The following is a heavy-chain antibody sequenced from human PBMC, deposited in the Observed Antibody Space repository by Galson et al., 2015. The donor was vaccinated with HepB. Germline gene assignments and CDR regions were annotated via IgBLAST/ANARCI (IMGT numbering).Heavy chain of an antibody. D-gene: IGHD1/OR15-1a*01. V-gene: IGHV3-30-3*01. CDR2: ISYDGIK. J-gene: IGHJ4*02. CDR3: ARVRINNLDY. Sequence: SLRLSCPASGFTLSSHDLYWVRQAPGKGLEWVAVISYDGIKTYAHSLKGRFTMSRDNSKRTLYLHMNSLRFEYTSMYYCARVRINNLDYWGQGTLVTVSS. CDR1: GFTLSSHD.